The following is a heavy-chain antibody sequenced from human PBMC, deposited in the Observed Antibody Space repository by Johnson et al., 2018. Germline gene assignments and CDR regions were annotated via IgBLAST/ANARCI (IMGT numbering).Heavy chain of an antibody. D-gene: IGHD2-15*01. Sequence: QVQLQESGPGLVKPSETLSLTCTVSGGSISSYYWSWIRQPPGKGLEWIGYIYYSGSSNYNPSLKSRVTISVDTSKTQFSLKLGSGPAADPAGYYCARGVYGSGGIRYGHYYYYMDVWGKGTTVTVSS. V-gene: IGHV4-59*01. J-gene: IGHJ6*03. CDR2: IYYSGSS. CDR1: GGSISSYY. CDR3: ARGVYGSGGIRYGHYYYYMDV.